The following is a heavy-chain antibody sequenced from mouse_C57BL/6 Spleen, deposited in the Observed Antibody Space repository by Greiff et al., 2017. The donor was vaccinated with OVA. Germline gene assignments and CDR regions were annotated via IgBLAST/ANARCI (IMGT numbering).Heavy chain of an antibody. J-gene: IGHJ1*03. CDR1: GFTFSDYG. CDR2: ISSGSSTI. V-gene: IGHV5-17*01. D-gene: IGHD1-1*01. Sequence: EVQLVESGGGLVKPGGSLKLSCAASGFTFSDYGMHWVRQAPEKGLEWVAYISSGSSTIYYADTVKGRFTISRDNAKNTLFLQMTSLRSEDTAMYYCARRTVVAEWYFDVWGTGTTVTVSS. CDR3: ARRTVVAEWYFDV.